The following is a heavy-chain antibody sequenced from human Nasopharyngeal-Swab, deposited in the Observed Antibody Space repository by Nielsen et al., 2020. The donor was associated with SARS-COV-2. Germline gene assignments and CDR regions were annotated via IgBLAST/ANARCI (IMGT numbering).Heavy chain of an antibody. J-gene: IGHJ4*02. V-gene: IGHV3-33*01. CDR1: GFTFSSYG. Sequence: GESLKISCAASGFTFSSYGMHWARQAPGKGLEWVAVIWYDGSNKYYADSVKGRFTISRDNSKNTLYLQMNSLRAEDTAVYYCAREAITAAGTGEDDYWGQGTLVTVSS. D-gene: IGHD6-13*01. CDR2: IWYDGSNK. CDR3: AREAITAAGTGEDDY.